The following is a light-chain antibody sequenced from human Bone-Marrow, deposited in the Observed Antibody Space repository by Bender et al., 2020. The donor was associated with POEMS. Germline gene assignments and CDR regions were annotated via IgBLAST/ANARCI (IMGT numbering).Light chain of an antibody. V-gene: IGLV2-8*01. CDR1: SSDVGGYHY. CDR2: EVS. CDR3: CSYAGSYTYV. J-gene: IGLJ1*01. Sequence: QSALTQPASASGSPGQSVTISCTGTSSDVGGYHYVSWYQQHPGKAPKLMIYEVSKRPSGVPDRFSGSKSGNTASLTVSGLQAEDEADYYCCSYAGSYTYVFATGTKVTVL.